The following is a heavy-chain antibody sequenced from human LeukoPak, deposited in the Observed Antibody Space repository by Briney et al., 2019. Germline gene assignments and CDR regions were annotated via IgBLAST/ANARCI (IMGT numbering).Heavy chain of an antibody. Sequence: ASVKVSCKASGYTFTGYYMHWVRQAPGQGLEWMGWINPNSGGTNYAQKFQGRVTMTRDTSISTAYMELSRLRSDDTAVYYCARSYYYGSGSYTPNWFDPWGQGTLVTVSS. CDR1: GYTFTGYY. J-gene: IGHJ5*02. D-gene: IGHD3-10*01. CDR3: ARSYYYGSGSYTPNWFDP. V-gene: IGHV1-2*02. CDR2: INPNSGGT.